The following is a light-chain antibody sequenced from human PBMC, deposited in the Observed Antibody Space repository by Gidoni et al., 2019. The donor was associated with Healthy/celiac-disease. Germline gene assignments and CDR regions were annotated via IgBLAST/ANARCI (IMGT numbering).Light chain of an antibody. CDR1: QSVSSY. Sequence: DIVLTQSPATLSLSPGERATLSCRASQSVSSYLAWYQQKPGQAPRLLIYDASTRATGIPARFSGSGSGTDFTLTISSLEPEDFAVYYCQQRSNWLRTFGGGTKVEIK. V-gene: IGKV3-11*01. J-gene: IGKJ4*01. CDR3: QQRSNWLRT. CDR2: DAS.